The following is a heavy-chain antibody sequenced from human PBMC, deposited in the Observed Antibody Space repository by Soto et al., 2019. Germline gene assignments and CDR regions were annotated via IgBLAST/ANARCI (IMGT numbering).Heavy chain of an antibody. J-gene: IGHJ6*02. D-gene: IGHD2-15*01. CDR1: GGTFSSYA. CDR3: ARDDLASRPVRGYYYYYGMDV. V-gene: IGHV1-69*13. CDR2: IIPIFGTA. Sequence: SVKVSCKASGGTFSSYAISWVRQAPGQGLEWMGGIIPIFGTANYAQKFQGRVTITADESTSTAYMELSSLRSEDTAVYYCARDDLASRPVRGYYYYYGMDVWGQGTTVTVS.